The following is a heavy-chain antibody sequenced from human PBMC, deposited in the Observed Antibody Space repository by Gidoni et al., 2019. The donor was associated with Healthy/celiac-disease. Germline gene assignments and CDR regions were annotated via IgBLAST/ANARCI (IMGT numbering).Heavy chain of an antibody. CDR1: GYTFTSYA. CDR2: INAGNGNT. CDR3: ARGEGYYDSSGPWDY. Sequence: QVQLVQSGAEVKKPGASVKVSCKASGYTFTSYAMHWVRQAPGQRLEWMGWINAGNGNTKYSQKFQGRVTITRDTSASTAYMELSSLRSEDTAVYYCARGEGYYDSSGPWDYWGQGTLVTVSS. D-gene: IGHD3-22*01. J-gene: IGHJ4*02. V-gene: IGHV1-3*01.